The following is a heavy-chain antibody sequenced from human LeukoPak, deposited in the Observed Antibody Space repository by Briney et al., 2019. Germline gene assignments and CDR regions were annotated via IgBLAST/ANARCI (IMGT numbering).Heavy chain of an antibody. D-gene: IGHD1-26*01. J-gene: IGHJ6*03. CDR3: AKGRGWEASYYYYCMDV. V-gene: IGHV3-23*01. CDR2: ISGSGGST. CDR1: GFTFSSYA. Sequence: GGSLRLSCAASGFTFSSYAMSWVRQAPGKGLEWVSAISGSGGSTYYADSVKGRFTISRDNSKNTLYLQMNSLRAEDTAVYYCAKGRGWEASYYYYCMDVWGKGTTVTISS.